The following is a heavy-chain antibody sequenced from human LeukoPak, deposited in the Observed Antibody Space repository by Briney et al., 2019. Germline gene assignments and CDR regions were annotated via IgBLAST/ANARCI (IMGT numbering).Heavy chain of an antibody. CDR2: TSYDGGDK. J-gene: IGHJ6*02. D-gene: IGHD3-9*01. V-gene: IGHV3-30*04. CDR3: ARGGFFDILTGYYQTQYYYPMDV. Sequence: GGSLRLSCAASGFTFSTYAIHWVRQAPGKGLECVAVTSYDGGDKYYADSVKGRFTISRDNSKNTVSLEMNSLRAEDTAVYYCARGGFFDILTGYYQTQYYYPMDVWGRGTTATVSS. CDR1: GFTFSTYA.